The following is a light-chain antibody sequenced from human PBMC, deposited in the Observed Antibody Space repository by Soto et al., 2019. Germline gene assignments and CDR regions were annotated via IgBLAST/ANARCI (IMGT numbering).Light chain of an antibody. Sequence: QSALTQPASVSGSPGQSITISCTGTSSDVGGYNFVSWYQQHPGEAPKLMIYDVSNRPSGVSNRFSGSKSGNTASLTISGLQAEDEADYYCTSYTSTNTQLFGGGTKLTV. V-gene: IGLV2-14*03. CDR1: SSDVGGYNF. CDR2: DVS. J-gene: IGLJ2*01. CDR3: TSYTSTNTQL.